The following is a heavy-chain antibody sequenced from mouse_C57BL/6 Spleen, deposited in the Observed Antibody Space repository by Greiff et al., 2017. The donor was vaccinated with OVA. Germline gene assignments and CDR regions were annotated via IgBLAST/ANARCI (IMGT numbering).Heavy chain of an antibody. Sequence: EVQGVESGGGLVKPGGSLKLSCAASGFTFSDYGMHWVRQAPEKGLEWVAYISSGSSTIYYADTVKGRFTFSIDQAENTLFLHMTDLRSVDTAMYYCARIIYYDCGGGYAMDYWGQGTSVTVSS. D-gene: IGHD2-4*01. CDR3: ARIIYYDCGGGYAMDY. V-gene: IGHV5-17*01. CDR1: GFTFSDYG. CDR2: ISSGSSTI. J-gene: IGHJ4*01.